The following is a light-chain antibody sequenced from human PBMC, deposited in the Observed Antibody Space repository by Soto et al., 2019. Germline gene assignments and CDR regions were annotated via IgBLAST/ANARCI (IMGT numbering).Light chain of an antibody. J-gene: IGKJ4*01. Sequence: EIVLTQSPGTLSLSPGERATLSCRASQRVSTSYLAWYQQKPGQAPRLLIYATSSRATGIPDRFSGSGSGTDFSLTISRLEPDDFAVYYCHQYGSSPLTFGGGTKVEIK. V-gene: IGKV3-20*01. CDR2: ATS. CDR1: QRVSTSY. CDR3: HQYGSSPLT.